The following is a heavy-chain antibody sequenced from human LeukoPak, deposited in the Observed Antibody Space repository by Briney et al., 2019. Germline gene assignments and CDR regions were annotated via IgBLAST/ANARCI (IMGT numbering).Heavy chain of an antibody. CDR1: GFTFSSYA. D-gene: IGHD7-27*01. CDR2: ITTSDGNT. CDR3: AKDGGLWVSAHWGDS. J-gene: IGHJ4*02. Sequence: GGSLRLSCAASGFTFSSYAMSWVRQAPGKGLEWVSTITTSDGNTYYADSVKGRFTVSRDNSKNTLFLQMNSLRAEDTAVYYCAKDGGLWVSAHWGDSWGRGTLVTVSS. V-gene: IGHV3-23*01.